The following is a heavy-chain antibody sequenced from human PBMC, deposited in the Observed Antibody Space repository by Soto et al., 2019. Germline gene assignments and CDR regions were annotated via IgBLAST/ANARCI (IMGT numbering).Heavy chain of an antibody. J-gene: IGHJ5*02. Sequence: SVKVSCKASGGTFSSYAISWVRQAPGQGLEWMGGIIPIFGTANYAQKFQGRVTITADESTSTAYMELSSLRSEDTAVYYCARDYYDSSGYHYWFDPWGQGTLVTVSS. V-gene: IGHV1-69*13. CDR3: ARDYYDSSGYHYWFDP. CDR1: GGTFSSYA. CDR2: IIPIFGTA. D-gene: IGHD3-22*01.